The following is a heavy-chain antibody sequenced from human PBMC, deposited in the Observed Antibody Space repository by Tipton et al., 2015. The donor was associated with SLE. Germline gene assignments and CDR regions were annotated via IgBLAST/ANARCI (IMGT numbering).Heavy chain of an antibody. CDR1: GGSISSSSYY. D-gene: IGHD3-3*01. Sequence: GLVKPSETLSLTCTVSGGSISSSSYYWSWIRQPPGKGLEWIGYIYYSGSTNYNPSLKSRVTISVDTSKNQFSLKLSSVTAANTAVYYCARSPRGGGYYPYYFDYWGQGTLVTVSS. CDR2: IYYSGST. J-gene: IGHJ4*02. V-gene: IGHV4-61*01. CDR3: ARSPRGGGYYPYYFDY.